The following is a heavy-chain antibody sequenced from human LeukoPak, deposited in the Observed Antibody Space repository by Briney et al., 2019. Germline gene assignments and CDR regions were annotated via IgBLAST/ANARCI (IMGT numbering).Heavy chain of an antibody. CDR1: GFTFSSYG. CDR2: ISPGSSYI. V-gene: IGHV3-21*01. J-gene: IGHJ4*02. CDR3: AKLAADDY. D-gene: IGHD6-13*01. Sequence: GGSLRLSCAASGFTFSSYGMNWVRQAPGKGLEWVSSISPGSSYIYYADSVKGRFTISRNDAKNSLYLQMNSLRAEDTAVYYCAKLAADDYWGQGTLVTVSS.